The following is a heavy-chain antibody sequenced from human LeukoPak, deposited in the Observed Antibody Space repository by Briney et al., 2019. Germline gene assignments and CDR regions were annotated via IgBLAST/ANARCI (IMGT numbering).Heavy chain of an antibody. V-gene: IGHV3-13*01. Sequence: GGSLRPSCAASGFTFSSFDMHWVRQPTGQGLEWVSTIETASDTYSPRSVEGRFTLSRDNAKNSLYLQMNSLTAGDTAVYYCARGPPRGKYYYMDVWGKGTTVTVSS. D-gene: IGHD1-1*01. J-gene: IGHJ6*03. CDR2: IETASDT. CDR1: GFTFSSFD. CDR3: ARGPPRGKYYYMDV.